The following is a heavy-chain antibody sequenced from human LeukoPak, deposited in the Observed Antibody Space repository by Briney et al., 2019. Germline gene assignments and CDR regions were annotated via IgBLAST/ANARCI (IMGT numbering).Heavy chain of an antibody. J-gene: IGHJ3*02. CDR1: GGSISSGGYY. V-gene: IGHV4-30-2*01. Sequence: SETLSLTCTVSGGSISSGGYYWSWIRQPPGKGLEWIGYIYHSGSTYYNPSLKSRVTISVDRSKNQFSLKLSSVTAADTAVYYCARDSGIAVAGEGAFDIWGQGTMVTVSS. D-gene: IGHD6-19*01. CDR3: ARDSGIAVAGEGAFDI. CDR2: IYHSGST.